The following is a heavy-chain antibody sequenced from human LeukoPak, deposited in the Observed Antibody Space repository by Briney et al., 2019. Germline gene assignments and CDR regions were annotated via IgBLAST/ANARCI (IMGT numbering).Heavy chain of an antibody. CDR2: LNQDGSEK. V-gene: IGHV3-7*01. D-gene: IGHD2-21*01. CDR3: AKDDSGPEY. CDR1: GFSFSDYY. J-gene: IGHJ4*02. Sequence: PGGPLRLSCAGSGFSFSDYYMSWIRQAPGKGLEWVANLNQDGSEKYYVDSVKGRFTISRDNAKNSLYLQMNSLRVEDTAFYYCAKDDSGPEYWGQGTLVTVSS.